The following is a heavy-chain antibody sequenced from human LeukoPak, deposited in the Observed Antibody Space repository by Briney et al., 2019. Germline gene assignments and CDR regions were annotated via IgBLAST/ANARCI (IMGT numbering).Heavy chain of an antibody. CDR1: GGTFSSYA. CDR3: ARASGYSSGGGSVY. J-gene: IGHJ4*02. D-gene: IGHD6-19*01. CDR2: IIPIFGTA. Sequence: ASVKVSCKASGGTFSSYAISWVRQAPGQGLEWMGGIIPIFGTANYAQKFQGRVTITADESTSTAYMELSSLGSEDTAVYICARASGYSSGGGSVYWGQGTLVTVSS. V-gene: IGHV1-69*01.